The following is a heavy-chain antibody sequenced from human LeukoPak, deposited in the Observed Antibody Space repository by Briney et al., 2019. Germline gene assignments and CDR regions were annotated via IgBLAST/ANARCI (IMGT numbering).Heavy chain of an antibody. J-gene: IGHJ3*02. CDR2: ISWNSGSI. CDR1: GFTVSSSY. D-gene: IGHD2-15*01. V-gene: IGHV3-21*01. CDR3: ARDRGYCSGGSCYARDAFDI. Sequence: GGSLRLSCAASGFTVSSSYMSWVRQAPGKGLEWVSGISWNSGSIYYADSVKGRFTISRDNAKNSLYLQMNSLRAEDTAVYYCARDRGYCSGGSCYARDAFDIWGQGTMVTVSS.